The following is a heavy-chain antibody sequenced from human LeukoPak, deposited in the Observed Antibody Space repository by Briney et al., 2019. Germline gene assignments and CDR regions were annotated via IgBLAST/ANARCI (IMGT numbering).Heavy chain of an antibody. CDR2: ISGNGSNK. CDR3: ARSKRWIEHYWYFDL. CDR1: GFTFSNYP. V-gene: IGHV3-64*01. J-gene: IGHJ2*01. Sequence: YPGRSLRLSCSPSGFTFSNYPMHWARQAPGKGLEYVSVISGNGSNKYYANSVKGRFTISRDNSKHTMYLQMGSLSAEDMAVSYCARSKRWIEHYWYFDLWGRGTLVTVSS. D-gene: IGHD5-24*01.